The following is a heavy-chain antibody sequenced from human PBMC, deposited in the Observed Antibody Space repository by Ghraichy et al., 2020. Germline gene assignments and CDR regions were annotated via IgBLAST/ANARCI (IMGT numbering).Heavy chain of an antibody. Sequence: ASVKVSCKASGYTFTGYYMHWVRQAPGQGLEWMGWINPNSGGTNYAQKFQGRVTMTRDTSISTAYMELSRLRSDDTAVYYCARVIRIAVAGTRYFDLWGRGTLVTVSS. J-gene: IGHJ2*01. CDR2: INPNSGGT. V-gene: IGHV1-2*02. CDR3: ARVIRIAVAGTRYFDL. CDR1: GYTFTGYY. D-gene: IGHD6-19*01.